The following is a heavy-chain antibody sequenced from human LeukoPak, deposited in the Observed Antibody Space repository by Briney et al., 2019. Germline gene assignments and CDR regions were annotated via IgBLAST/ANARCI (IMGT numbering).Heavy chain of an antibody. CDR2: ISWNSGNI. CDR1: GFTFDDYA. CDR3: ARADSSGWYGNY. V-gene: IGHV3-9*01. Sequence: GRSLRLSCAASGFTFDDYAMHWVRQAPGKGLEWVSGISWNSGNIGYADSVKGRFTISRDNAKNTLHLQMNSLRAEDTAVYYCARADSSGWYGNYWGQGTLVTVSS. J-gene: IGHJ4*02. D-gene: IGHD6-19*01.